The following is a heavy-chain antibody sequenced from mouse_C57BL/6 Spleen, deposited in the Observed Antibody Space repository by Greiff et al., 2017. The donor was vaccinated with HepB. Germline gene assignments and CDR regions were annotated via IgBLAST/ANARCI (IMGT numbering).Heavy chain of an antibody. CDR1: GYTFTSYW. CDR3: AREGNYYGSMDAMDY. CDR2: IYPGSGST. D-gene: IGHD1-1*01. Sequence: VKLQQPGAELVKPGASVKMSCKASGYTFTSYWITWVKQRPGQGLEWIGDIYPGSGSTNYNEKFKSKATLTVDTSSSTAYMQLSSLTSEDSAVYYCAREGNYYGSMDAMDYWGQGTSVTVSS. J-gene: IGHJ4*01. V-gene: IGHV1-55*01.